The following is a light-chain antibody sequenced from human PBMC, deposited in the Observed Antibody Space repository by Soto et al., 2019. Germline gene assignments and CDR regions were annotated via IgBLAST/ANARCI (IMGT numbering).Light chain of an antibody. CDR1: QSVSSSY. CDR2: GAS. Sequence: EIVLTQSPGTLSLSPGETATLSCRASQSVSSSYLAWYQQKPGQAPMLLISGASSRATGIPDRFSGSGSGTDFTLTSTRLEPEDFAVYYCQQCGSSSWAFGQGTKVEIE. V-gene: IGKV3-20*01. J-gene: IGKJ1*01. CDR3: QQCGSSSWA.